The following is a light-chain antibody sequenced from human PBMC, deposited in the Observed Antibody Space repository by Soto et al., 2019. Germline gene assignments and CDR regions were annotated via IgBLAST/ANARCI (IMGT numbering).Light chain of an antibody. V-gene: IGLV2-11*01. Sequence: QSALTQPRSVSGSPGQSVTISCTGTSSDVGGYNFVSWYQQFPGKAPKLIICDVSKRPSGVPDRFSGSKSGNTASLTISGLQAEDEADYYCCSYAGTYTIWVFGGGTKLTVL. CDR3: CSYAGTYTIWV. CDR2: DVS. J-gene: IGLJ3*02. CDR1: SSDVGGYNF.